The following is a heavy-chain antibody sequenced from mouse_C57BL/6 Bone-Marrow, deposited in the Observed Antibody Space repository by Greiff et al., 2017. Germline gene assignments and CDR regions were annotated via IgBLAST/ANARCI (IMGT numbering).Heavy chain of an antibody. V-gene: IGHV5-9-1*02. CDR3: TRVYYYGSSYYFDY. Sequence: EVQGVESGEGLVKPGGSLKLSCAASGFTFSSYAMSWVRQTPEKRLEWVAYISSGGDYIYYADTVKSRFTISRDNARNTLYLQMSSLKSEDTAMYYCTRVYYYGSSYYFDYWGQGTTLTVSS. CDR2: ISSGGDYI. J-gene: IGHJ2*01. D-gene: IGHD1-1*01. CDR1: GFTFSSYA.